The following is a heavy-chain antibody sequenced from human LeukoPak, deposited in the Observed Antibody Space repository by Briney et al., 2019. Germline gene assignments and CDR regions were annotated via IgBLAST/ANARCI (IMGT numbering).Heavy chain of an antibody. CDR2: INPNSGGT. CDR3: ATPGGILWFGDQDGMDV. J-gene: IGHJ6*02. V-gene: IGHV1-2*06. CDR1: GYIFTDYH. Sequence: ASVKVSCKASGYIFTDYHIHWVRQAPGQGLEWMGRINPNSGGTTYAQKFQDRVTMARDTSINTAYMELSRLNSDDTAIYYCATPGGILWFGDQDGMDVWGHGTTVAVSS. D-gene: IGHD3-10*01.